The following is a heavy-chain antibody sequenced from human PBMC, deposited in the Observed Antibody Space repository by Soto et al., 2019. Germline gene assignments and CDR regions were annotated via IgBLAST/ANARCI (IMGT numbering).Heavy chain of an antibody. J-gene: IGHJ5*02. CDR3: AREYCSSTSCYGGWFDP. CDR1: GYTFTSYY. V-gene: IGHV1-46*03. CDR2: INPSGGST. Sequence: ASVKVSCKASGYTFTSYYMHWVRQAPGQGLEWMGIINPSGGSTSYAQKFQGRVTMTRDTSTSTVYMELSSLRSEDTAVYYCAREYCSSTSCYGGWFDPWGQGTLVTVSS. D-gene: IGHD2-2*01.